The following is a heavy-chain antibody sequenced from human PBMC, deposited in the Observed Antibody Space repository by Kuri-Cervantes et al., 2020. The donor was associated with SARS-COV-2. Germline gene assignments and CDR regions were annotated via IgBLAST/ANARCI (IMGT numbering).Heavy chain of an antibody. CDR1: GGSISSYY. D-gene: IGHD3/OR15-3a*01. V-gene: IGHV4-59*01. CDR2: IYYSGST. CDR3: ARGTGVLYYFDK. J-gene: IGHJ4*02. Sequence: GSLRLSCTVSGGSISSYYWSWIRQPPGKGLEWIGYIYYSGSTNYNPSLKSRVTISVDTSKNQFSLKLSSVTAADTAVYYCARGTGVLYYFDKWGQGTLVTVSS.